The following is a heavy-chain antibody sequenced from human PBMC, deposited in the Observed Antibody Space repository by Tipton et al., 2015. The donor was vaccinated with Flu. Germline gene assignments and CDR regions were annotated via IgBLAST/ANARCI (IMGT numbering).Heavy chain of an antibody. Sequence: QSGAEVKKPGASVKVSCKASGYTFTSYNIHWVRQAPGQGLEWMGIIYPAGGGVSYAQKFQGRVIMTRDKSTGTVYMELSSLRSEDTAMYYCARDKGGGTYTCDVWGQGTMVTVSS. J-gene: IGHJ3*01. D-gene: IGHD1-1*01. CDR3: ARDKGGGTYTCDV. CDR1: GYTFTSYN. V-gene: IGHV1-46*01. CDR2: IYPAGGGV.